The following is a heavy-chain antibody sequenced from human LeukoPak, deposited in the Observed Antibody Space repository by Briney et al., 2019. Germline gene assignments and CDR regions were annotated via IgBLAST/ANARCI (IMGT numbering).Heavy chain of an antibody. J-gene: IGHJ4*02. CDR3: ARDIDDYVSTDY. CDR2: INPNSGGT. CDR1: GYTFTGYY. D-gene: IGHD4-17*01. Sequence: ASVKDSCKSSGYTFTGYYMHWVRQAPGQGLEWMGWINPNSGGTNYAQKFQGRVTMTRDTSISTAYMELSRLRSDDTAVYYCARDIDDYVSTDYWGQGTLVTVSS. V-gene: IGHV1-2*02.